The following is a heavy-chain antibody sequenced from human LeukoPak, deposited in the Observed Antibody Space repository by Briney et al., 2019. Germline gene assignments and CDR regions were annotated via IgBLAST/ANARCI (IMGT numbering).Heavy chain of an antibody. Sequence: GGSLRLSCAASGFTVSSTYMSWVRQTPGKGLEYVSAISSNGGSTYYADSVKGRFTISRDNSKNTLYLQMSSLRAEDTAVYYCVSITDDWGQGTLVTVSS. D-gene: IGHD3-10*01. J-gene: IGHJ4*02. CDR3: VSITDD. CDR2: ISSNGGST. V-gene: IGHV3-64D*06. CDR1: GFTVSSTY.